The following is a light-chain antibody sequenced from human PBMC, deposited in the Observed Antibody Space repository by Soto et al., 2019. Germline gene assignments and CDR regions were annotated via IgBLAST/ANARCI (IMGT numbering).Light chain of an antibody. J-gene: IGKJ1*01. CDR3: QQSYSSPPWT. V-gene: IGKV1-39*01. CDR1: QTISTF. Sequence: DIQMTQSPSSLSASVGDRVTISCRASQTISTFLNWYQQKPGTAPRLLIYRASSVNSGVPPRFSGSGSGRDVTLTISSLRPEDIATYFCQQSYSSPPWTFGQGTKVEV. CDR2: RAS.